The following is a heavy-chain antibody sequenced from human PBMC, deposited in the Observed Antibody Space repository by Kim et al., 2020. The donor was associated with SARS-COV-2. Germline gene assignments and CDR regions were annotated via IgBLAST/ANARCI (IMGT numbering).Heavy chain of an antibody. D-gene: IGHD3-3*01. CDR1: GYTFTGYY. CDR2: INPNSGGT. CDR3: ARDPAYDFWSGYPSRTQYYGMDV. V-gene: IGHV1-2*06. Sequence: ASVKVSCKASGYTFTGYYMHWVRQAPGQGLEWMGRINPNSGGTNYAQKFQGRVTMTRDTSISTAYMELSRLRSDDTAVYYCARDPAYDFWSGYPSRTQYYGMDVWGQGTTVTVSS. J-gene: IGHJ6*02.